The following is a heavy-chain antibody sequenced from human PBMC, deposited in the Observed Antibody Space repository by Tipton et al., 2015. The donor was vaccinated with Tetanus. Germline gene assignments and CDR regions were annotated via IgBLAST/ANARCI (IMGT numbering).Heavy chain of an antibody. CDR3: ARGRVVVPARYVSWFDP. D-gene: IGHD2-2*01. J-gene: IGHJ5*02. CDR1: GYTFTSYD. V-gene: IGHV1-8*01. CDR2: MNPNSGNT. Sequence: QSGAEVKKPGASVKVPCKASGYTFTSYDINWVRQATGQGLEWMGWMNPNSGNTGYAQKFQGRVTMTRNTSISTAYMELSSLRSEDTAVYYCARGRVVVPARYVSWFDPWGQGTLVTVSS.